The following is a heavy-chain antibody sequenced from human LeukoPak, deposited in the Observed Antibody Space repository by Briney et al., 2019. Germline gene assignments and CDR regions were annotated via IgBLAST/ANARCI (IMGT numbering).Heavy chain of an antibody. CDR3: ARRGSRWYWYFDL. Sequence: PSETLSLTCTVSGGSISSSSYYWGWIRQPPGKGLEWIGSIYYSGSTYYNPSLKSRVTISVDTSKNQFSLKLSSVTAADTAVYYCARRGSRWYWYFDLWGRGTLVTVSS. CDR1: GGSISSSSYY. V-gene: IGHV4-39*07. J-gene: IGHJ2*01. CDR2: IYYSGST. D-gene: IGHD6-13*01.